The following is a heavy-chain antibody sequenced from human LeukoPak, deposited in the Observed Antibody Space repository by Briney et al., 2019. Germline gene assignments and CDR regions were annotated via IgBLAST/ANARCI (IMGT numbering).Heavy chain of an antibody. CDR1: GFTFSSYA. CDR3: AKGGSFRGIFGVVIGPWYNWFDP. D-gene: IGHD3-3*01. V-gene: IGHV3-23*01. CDR2: ISGSGGST. J-gene: IGHJ5*02. Sequence: PGGSLRLSCAASGFTFSSYAMSWVRQAPGKGLEWVSAISGSGGSTYYAGSVKGRFTISRDNSKNTLYLQMNSLRAEDTAVYYCAKGGSFRGIFGVVIGPWYNWFDPWGQGTLVTVSS.